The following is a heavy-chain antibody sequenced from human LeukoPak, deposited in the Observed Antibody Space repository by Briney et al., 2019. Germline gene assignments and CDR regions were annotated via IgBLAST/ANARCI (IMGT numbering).Heavy chain of an antibody. CDR3: ARDRRLSGSSGWSNDAFDI. CDR1: GYSFTAYY. CDR2: INPNSGGT. V-gene: IGHV1-2*02. D-gene: IGHD6-19*01. J-gene: IGHJ3*02. Sequence: ASVKVSCKASGYSFTAYYMHWVRQAPGQGLEWMGWINPNSGGTNYAQKFQGRVTMTRDTSISTAYMELSRLRSDDTAVYYCARDRRLSGSSGWSNDAFDIWGQGTMVTVSS.